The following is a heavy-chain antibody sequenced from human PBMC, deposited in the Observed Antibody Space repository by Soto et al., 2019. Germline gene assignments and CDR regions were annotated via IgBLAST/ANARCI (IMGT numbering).Heavy chain of an antibody. CDR2: FSGYNVYT. Sequence: QAQLVQSGAEVKKPGASVKVSCKTSGYTFNTYGISWVRQVPGQGPEWMGWFSGYNVYTKYAQKSQGRVTMTTDTSTSTAYMDMRSLRSDDTAVYYCARPGTILGRNGMDVWGQGTTVIVSS. J-gene: IGHJ6*02. CDR3: ARPGTILGRNGMDV. D-gene: IGHD3-3*01. CDR1: GYTFNTYG. V-gene: IGHV1-18*04.